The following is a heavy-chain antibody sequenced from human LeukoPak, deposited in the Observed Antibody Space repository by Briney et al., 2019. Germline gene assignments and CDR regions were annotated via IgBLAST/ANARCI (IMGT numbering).Heavy chain of an antibody. CDR3: ARALTMVRGVPKGHYFDY. Sequence: PSETLSLTCTVSGGSISSYYWSWIRQPPGKGLEWIGYIYYSGSTYYNPSLKSRVTISVDTSKNQFSLKLSSVTAADTAVYYCARALTMVRGVPKGHYFDYWGQGTLVTVSS. J-gene: IGHJ4*02. V-gene: IGHV4-59*08. CDR1: GGSISSYY. D-gene: IGHD3-10*01. CDR2: IYYSGST.